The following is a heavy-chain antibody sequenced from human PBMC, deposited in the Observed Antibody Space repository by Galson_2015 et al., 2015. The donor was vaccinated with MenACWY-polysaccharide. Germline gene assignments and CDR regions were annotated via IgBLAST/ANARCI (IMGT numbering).Heavy chain of an antibody. Sequence: SLRLSCAASGLPFDTHTMNWVRQAPGMGLEWISGVSASGGSTVYTDSAKGRFTMSRDNSKRSLYLQMNSLRAEDTAVYYCAKDTGPGEYAYSWGTFDIWGRGTMVTVSS. J-gene: IGHJ3*02. V-gene: IGHV3-23*01. D-gene: IGHD3-10*01. CDR2: VSASGGST. CDR3: AKDTGPGEYAYSWGTFDI. CDR1: GLPFDTHT.